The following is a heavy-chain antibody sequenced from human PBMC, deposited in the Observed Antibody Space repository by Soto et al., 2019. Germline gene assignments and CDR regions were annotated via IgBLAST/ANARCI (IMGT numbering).Heavy chain of an antibody. V-gene: IGHV3-21*01. Sequence: PVGSLRLSCAASGFIFSSYSMNWVRQAPVKVLEWVSSISSSSNYRYYADSVKGRFTISRDNAKNSLYLQMNSLRAEDTAVYYCTKVYCSGGSCNPNWFDPWGQGTLVTVSS. J-gene: IGHJ5*02. CDR1: GFIFSSYS. CDR2: ISSSSNYR. CDR3: TKVYCSGGSCNPNWFDP. D-gene: IGHD2-15*01.